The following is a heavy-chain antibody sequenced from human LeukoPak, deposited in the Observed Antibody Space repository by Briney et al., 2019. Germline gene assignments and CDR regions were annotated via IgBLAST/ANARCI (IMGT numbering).Heavy chain of an antibody. CDR2: IYYSGST. Sequence: PSETLSLTCTVSGGSISSYYWSWIRQPPGKGLEWIGYIYYSGSTNYNPSLKSRVTISVDTSKNQFSLKLSSVTTADTAVYYCARSFGRWFRDNYYHYMDVWGKGTTVTVSS. CDR1: GGSISSYY. D-gene: IGHD3-10*01. V-gene: IGHV4-59*01. CDR3: ARSFGRWFRDNYYHYMDV. J-gene: IGHJ6*03.